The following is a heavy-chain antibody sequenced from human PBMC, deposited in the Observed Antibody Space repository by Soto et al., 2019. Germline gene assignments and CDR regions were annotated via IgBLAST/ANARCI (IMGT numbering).Heavy chain of an antibody. CDR1: GFTFCCYW. V-gene: IGHV3-74*01. J-gene: IGHJ4*02. Sequence: GSLRPSRAASGFTFCCYWMHWVRQAPGKGLVWVSRINSDGSSTSYADSVKGRFTISXXXXKXXXYXQXXXLRAGDTAVYYCGSVAHESSGYASHEWGQGTLVTVSS. CDR2: INSDGSST. CDR3: GSVAHESSGYASHE. D-gene: IGHD3-22*01.